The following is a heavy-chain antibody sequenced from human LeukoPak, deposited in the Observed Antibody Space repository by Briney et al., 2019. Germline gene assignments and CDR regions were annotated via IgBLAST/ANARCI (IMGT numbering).Heavy chain of an antibody. J-gene: IGHJ4*02. CDR1: GFTFSSYA. V-gene: IGHV3-9*01. Sequence: PGGSLRLSCAASGFTFSSYAMHWVRQAPGKGLEWVSGISWNSGSIGYADSVKGRFTISRDNAKNSLYLQMNSLRAEDTALYYCAKAIGYSSGWYFDYWGQGTLVTVSS. CDR3: AKAIGYSSGWYFDY. D-gene: IGHD6-19*01. CDR2: ISWNSGSI.